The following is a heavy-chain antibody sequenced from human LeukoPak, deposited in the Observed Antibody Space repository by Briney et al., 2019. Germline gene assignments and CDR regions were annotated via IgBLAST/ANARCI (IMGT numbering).Heavy chain of an antibody. CDR3: ARQDLYYYYYMDV. J-gene: IGHJ6*03. CDR1: GYSISSGYY. CDR2: IYHSGST. V-gene: IGHV4-38-2*01. Sequence: SETLSLTCAVSGYSISSGYYWGWIRQPPGKGLEWIGSIYHSGSTYYNPSLKGRVTISVDTSKNQFSLKLSSVTAADTAVYYCARQDLYYYYYMDVWGKGTTVTVSS. D-gene: IGHD2-15*01.